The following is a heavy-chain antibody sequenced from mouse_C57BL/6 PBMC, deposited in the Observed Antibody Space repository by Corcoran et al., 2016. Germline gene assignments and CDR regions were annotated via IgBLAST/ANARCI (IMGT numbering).Heavy chain of an antibody. CDR1: GYTFTDYY. CDR3: ARYDYDDAMDY. CDR2: INPNNGGT. V-gene: IGHV1-26*01. J-gene: IGHJ4*01. D-gene: IGHD2-4*01. Sequence: EVQLQQSGPELVKPGASVKISCKASGYTFTDYYMNWVKQSHGKGLEWIGDINPNNGGTSYNQKFKGKATLTVDKSSSTAYMELRSLTSEDSAVYYCARYDYDDAMDYWGQGTSVTVSS.